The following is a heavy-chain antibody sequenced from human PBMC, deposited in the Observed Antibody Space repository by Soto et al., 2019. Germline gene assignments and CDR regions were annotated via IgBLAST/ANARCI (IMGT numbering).Heavy chain of an antibody. J-gene: IGHJ6*02. Sequence: GGSLRLSCAASGFTFSSYGMHWVRQAPGKGLEWVAVISYDGSNKYYADSVKGRFTISRDNSKNTLYLQMNSLRAEDTAVYYCARLGGYCSSTNCYGYYGMDVWGRGTTVTVSS. CDR3: ARLGGYCSSTNCYGYYGMDV. CDR2: ISYDGSNK. CDR1: GFTFSSYG. V-gene: IGHV3-30*03. D-gene: IGHD2-2*01.